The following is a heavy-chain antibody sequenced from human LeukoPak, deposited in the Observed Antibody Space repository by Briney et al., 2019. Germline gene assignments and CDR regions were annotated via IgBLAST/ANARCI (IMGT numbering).Heavy chain of an antibody. CDR1: GGSLSSYY. Sequence: SETLSLTCTVSGGSLSSYYWSWIRQPPGKGLEWIGYIYYSGSTNYNPSLKSRVTISVDTSKNQFSLKLSSVTAADTAVYYCARGVAVAADAFDIWGQGTMVTVSS. J-gene: IGHJ3*02. CDR2: IYYSGST. D-gene: IGHD6-19*01. V-gene: IGHV4-59*01. CDR3: ARGVAVAADAFDI.